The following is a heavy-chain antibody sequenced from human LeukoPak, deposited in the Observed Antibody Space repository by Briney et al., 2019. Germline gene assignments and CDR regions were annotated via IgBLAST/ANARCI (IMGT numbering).Heavy chain of an antibody. J-gene: IGHJ3*02. CDR1: GGTFSSYP. CDR3: ARDQRGAMDRLGAFDI. D-gene: IGHD3-10*01. V-gene: IGHV1-69*06. CDR2: IVPIFGTA. Sequence: SVKVSCKASGGTFSSYPISWVRQAPGQGLEWMGGIVPIFGTANYAQKFQGRVTITADKSTSTAYMELSSLRSEDTAVYYCARDQRGAMDRLGAFDIWGQGTMVTVSS.